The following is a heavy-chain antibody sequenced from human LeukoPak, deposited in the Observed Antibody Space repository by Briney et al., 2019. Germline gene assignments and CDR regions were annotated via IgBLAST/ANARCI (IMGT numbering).Heavy chain of an antibody. Sequence: PGGSLRLSCAASGFTFDYYGFHWVRQAPGRGLKWVAFIRYDGNDKYYAKSVKGRFTISKDTSRNTLYLQMNSLRAEDTAVYYCAKVVYYYDSSGYYDYWGQGTLVIVSS. D-gene: IGHD3-22*01. CDR2: IRYDGNDK. CDR1: GFTFDYYG. CDR3: AKVVYYYDSSGYYDY. V-gene: IGHV3-30*02. J-gene: IGHJ4*02.